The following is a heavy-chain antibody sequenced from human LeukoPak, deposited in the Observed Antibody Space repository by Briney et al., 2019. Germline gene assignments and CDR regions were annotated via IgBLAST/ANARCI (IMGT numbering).Heavy chain of an antibody. CDR2: INTNAGNP. D-gene: IGHD3-9*01. V-gene: IGHV7-4-1*02. CDR1: GYTFTSYA. Sequence: ASVKVSCKASGYTFTSYAMNWVRQAPGQGLEWMGWINTNAGNPTYAQGFTGRFVFSLDTSVSTAYLQISSLKAEDTAVYYCARGWNDILTGYYYFDYWGQGTLVTVSS. CDR3: ARGWNDILTGYYYFDY. J-gene: IGHJ4*02.